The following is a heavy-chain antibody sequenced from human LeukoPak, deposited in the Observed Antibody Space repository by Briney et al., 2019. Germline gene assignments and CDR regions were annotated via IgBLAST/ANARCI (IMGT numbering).Heavy chain of an antibody. CDR2: IYYSGST. V-gene: IGHV4-59*01. CDR1: GGSINSYY. CDR3: ARGRYFGSGTLYYMDV. D-gene: IGHD3-10*01. J-gene: IGHJ6*04. Sequence: SGTLSLTCSVSGGSINSYYWSWIRQPPGKGLEWIGYIYYSGSTKYNPSLKSRVTASVDTSKNQFSLDLTSVTAADTAVYYCARGRYFGSGTLYYMDVWGKGTTVTISS.